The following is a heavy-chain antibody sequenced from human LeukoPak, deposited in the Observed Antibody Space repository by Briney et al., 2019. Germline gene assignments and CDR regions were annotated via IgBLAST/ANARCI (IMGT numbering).Heavy chain of an antibody. CDR3: ARVSLGNWFDP. V-gene: IGHV4-34*01. J-gene: IGHJ5*02. CDR1: GGSFSGYY. CDR2: INHSGST. Sequence: SETLSLTCAVYGGSFSGYYWSWIRQPPGKGLEWIGEINHSGSTNYNPSLKSRVTISVDTSKNHFSLKLSSVTAADTAVYYCARVSLGNWFDPWGQGTLVTVSS. D-gene: IGHD7-27*01.